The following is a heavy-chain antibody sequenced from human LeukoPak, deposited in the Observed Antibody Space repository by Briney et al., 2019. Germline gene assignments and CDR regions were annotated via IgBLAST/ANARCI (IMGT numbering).Heavy chain of an antibody. D-gene: IGHD3-3*01. J-gene: IGHJ5*02. V-gene: IGHV4-39*07. CDR2: IYYSGST. Sequence: SETLSLTCTVSGGSISSSSYYWGWIRQPPGKGLEWIGSIYYSGSTYYNPSLKSRVTISVDTSKNQFSLKLSSVTAADTAVYYCAREGGTFEPRLVNYDFWSGLNWFDPWAREPWSPSPQ. CDR3: AREGGTFEPRLVNYDFWSGLNWFDP. CDR1: GGSISSSSYY.